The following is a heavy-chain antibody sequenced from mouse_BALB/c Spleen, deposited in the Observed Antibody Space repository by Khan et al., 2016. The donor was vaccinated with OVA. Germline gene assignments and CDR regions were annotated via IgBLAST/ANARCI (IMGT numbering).Heavy chain of an antibody. CDR2: IWSGGST. Sequence: QVQLKQSGPGLVQPSQSLSITCTVSGFSLTSYGVHWVRQSPGKGLEWLGVIWSGGSTDYNAAFISRLSISKDNSKSQVFFKMNSLQANDTAIYXCARIFIGTTDYAMDYCGQGTSVTVSS. V-gene: IGHV2-2*02. J-gene: IGHJ4*01. D-gene: IGHD2-14*01. CDR1: GFSLTSYG. CDR3: ARIFIGTTDYAMDY.